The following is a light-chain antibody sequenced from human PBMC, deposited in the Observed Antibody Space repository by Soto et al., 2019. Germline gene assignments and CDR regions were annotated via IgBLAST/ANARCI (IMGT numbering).Light chain of an antibody. J-gene: IGKJ5*01. CDR1: QSVSSN. V-gene: IGKV3-11*01. Sequence: EIVFTQSPATLCVSPGGRATLSCRASQSVSSNLAWYQQKPGQAPRLLIYDAYNRATGIPARFSGSGSGTDFTLTISSLEPEDFAVYYCQPRSNWPITVGPGTRLEIK. CDR3: QPRSNWPIT. CDR2: DAY.